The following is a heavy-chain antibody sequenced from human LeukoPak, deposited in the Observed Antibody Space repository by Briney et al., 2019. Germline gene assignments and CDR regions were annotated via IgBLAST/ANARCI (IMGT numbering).Heavy chain of an antibody. D-gene: IGHD3-22*01. CDR2: IYPGDSDT. V-gene: IGHV5-51*01. CDR3: ARLGRITMIPRGYWFDP. CDR1: GYSFTSYW. J-gene: IGHJ5*02. Sequence: GESLKISCKGSGYSFTSYWIGWVRQMPGKGLEWMGIIYPGDSDTRYSPSFQGQVTISADKSISTAYLQWSSLKALDTAMYYCARLGRITMIPRGYWFDPWGQGTLVTVSS.